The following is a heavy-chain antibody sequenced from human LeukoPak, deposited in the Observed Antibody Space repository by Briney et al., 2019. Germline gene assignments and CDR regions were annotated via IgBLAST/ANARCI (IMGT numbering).Heavy chain of an antibody. D-gene: IGHD6-13*01. Sequence: GGSLRLSCAASGFTFSSYWMSWVRQAPGKGLEWVANIKQDGSEKYYVDSVKGRFTISRDNAKNSLYLQTNSLRAEDTAVYYCAREEGIAAAAYFDYWGQGTLVTVSS. J-gene: IGHJ4*02. CDR2: IKQDGSEK. CDR1: GFTFSSYW. CDR3: AREEGIAAAAYFDY. V-gene: IGHV3-7*01.